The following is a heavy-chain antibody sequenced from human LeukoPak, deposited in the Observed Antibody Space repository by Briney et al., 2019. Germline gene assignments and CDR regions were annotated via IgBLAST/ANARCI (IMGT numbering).Heavy chain of an antibody. CDR3: ATDSGWHYYYYYMDV. D-gene: IGHD6-19*01. V-gene: IGHV4-39*07. J-gene: IGHJ6*03. CDR1: GGSISSSSYY. CDR2: IYYSGRT. Sequence: SETLSLTCTVSGGSISSSSYYWGWIRQPPGKGLEWIGSIYYSGRTYYNPSLKSRVTISVDTSKNQFSLKLSSVTAADTAVYYCATDSGWHYYYYYMDVWGKGTTVTVSS.